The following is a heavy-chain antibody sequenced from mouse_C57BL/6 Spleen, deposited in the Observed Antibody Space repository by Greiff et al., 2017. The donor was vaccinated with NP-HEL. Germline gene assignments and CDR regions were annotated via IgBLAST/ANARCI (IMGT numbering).Heavy chain of an antibody. CDR2: IRSKSNNYAT. D-gene: IGHD1-1*01. CDR1: GFSFNTYA. Sequence: EVQRVESGGGLVQPKGSLKLSCAASGFSFNTYAMNWVRQAPGKGLEWVARIRSKSNNYATYYADSVKDRFTISRDDSESMLYLQMNNLKTEDTAMYYCVRPYYGTSAWCAYWGQGTLVTVSA. J-gene: IGHJ3*01. CDR3: VRPYYGTSAWCAY. V-gene: IGHV10-1*01.